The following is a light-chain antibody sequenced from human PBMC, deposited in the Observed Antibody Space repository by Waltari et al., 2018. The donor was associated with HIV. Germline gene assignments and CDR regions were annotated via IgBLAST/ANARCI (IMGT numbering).Light chain of an antibody. Sequence: QSVLTQPPSVSEAPGQKVTIPCSARTSNIGNDHVSWYLHVPGAAPRPLISPNNKRPSGIPDRFSGSRSGTSATLGITGLQTGDEAHYYCGTWDRSLSDAVFGGGTKLTVL. CDR2: PNN. J-gene: IGLJ3*02. CDR3: GTWDRSLSDAV. V-gene: IGLV1-51*01. CDR1: TSNIGNDH.